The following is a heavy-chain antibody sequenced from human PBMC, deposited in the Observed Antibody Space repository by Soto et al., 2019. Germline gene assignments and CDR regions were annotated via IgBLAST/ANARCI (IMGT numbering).Heavy chain of an antibody. CDR2: ISGSGGST. CDR1: GFTFSSYA. Sequence: GGSVRLSCAASGFTFSSYAMSWVRQAPGKGLEWVSAISGSGGSTYYADSVKGRFAISRDNSKNTLYLQMNSLRAEDTAVYYCAKTYSSGWYDWYFDLWGRGTLVTVSS. V-gene: IGHV3-23*01. J-gene: IGHJ2*01. D-gene: IGHD6-19*01. CDR3: AKTYSSGWYDWYFDL.